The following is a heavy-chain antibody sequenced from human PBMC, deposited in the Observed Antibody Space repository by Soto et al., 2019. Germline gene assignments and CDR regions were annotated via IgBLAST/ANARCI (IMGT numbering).Heavy chain of an antibody. CDR1: GYTFTGYY. D-gene: IGHD5-18*01. CDR3: ASGGYSYGSLSAFDI. Sequence: QVQLVQSGAEVKKPGASVKVSCKASGYTFTGYYMHWVGQPPGQGIEWMGWINPNSGGTNNAQKFQGWVTLTRDTSISTAYMELSRLRSDDTAVYYCASGGYSYGSLSAFDIWGQGTMVTVSS. V-gene: IGHV1-2*04. J-gene: IGHJ3*02. CDR2: INPNSGGT.